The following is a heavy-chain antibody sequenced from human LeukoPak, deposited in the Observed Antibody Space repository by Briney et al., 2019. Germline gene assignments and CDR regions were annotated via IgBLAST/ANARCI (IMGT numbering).Heavy chain of an antibody. J-gene: IGHJ4*02. CDR1: GFTVSSNY. CDR2: IYSGGST. D-gene: IGHD2-2*01. V-gene: IGHV3-66*02. CDR3: AKDQCSSTSCSPFDY. Sequence: GGSLRLSCAASGFTVSSNYMSWVRQAPGKGLEWVSVIYSGGSTYYADSVKGRFTISRDNSKNTLYLQMNSLRTEDTAVYYCAKDQCSSTSCSPFDYWGQGTLVTVSS.